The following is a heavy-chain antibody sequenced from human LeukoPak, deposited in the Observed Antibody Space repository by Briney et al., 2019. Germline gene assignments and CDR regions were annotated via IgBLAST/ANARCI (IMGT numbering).Heavy chain of an antibody. D-gene: IGHD3-10*01. V-gene: IGHV4-39*01. CDR3: ANYGSGSYNAEYFQH. J-gene: IGHJ1*01. CDR2: IYYSGST. CDR1: GGSLSSSSYY. Sequence: SETLSLTCTVSGGSLSSSSYYWGWIRQPPGKGLEWIGSIYYSGSTYYNPSLKSRVTISVDTSKNQFSLKLSSVTAADTAVYYCANYGSGSYNAEYFQHWGQGTLVTVSS.